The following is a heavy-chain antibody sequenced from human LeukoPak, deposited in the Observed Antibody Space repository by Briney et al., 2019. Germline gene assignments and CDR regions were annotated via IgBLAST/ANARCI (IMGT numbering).Heavy chain of an antibody. J-gene: IGHJ4*02. Sequence: SEALSLTCTVSGGSISSYYWSWIRQPAGKGLEWIGRIYTSGSTNYNPSLKSRVTMSVDTSKNQFSLKLSSVTAADTAVYYCARGDPAAGQNAAGSDYWGQGTLVTGSS. CDR3: ARGDPAAGQNAAGSDY. V-gene: IGHV4-4*07. D-gene: IGHD6-13*01. CDR2: IYTSGST. CDR1: GGSISSYY.